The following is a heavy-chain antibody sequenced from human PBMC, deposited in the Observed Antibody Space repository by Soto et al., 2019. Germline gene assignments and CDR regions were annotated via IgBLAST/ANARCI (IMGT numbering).Heavy chain of an antibody. CDR2: ISGSGGSK. Sequence: PGGSLRLSCAASGFTFSSYAMSWVRQAPGKGMEWVAAISGSGGSKYYADSVKGRFIISRDNSKNTLYLQMNSLRVEDTAVYYCARDNPSSGNFDYWGQGTLVTVSS. D-gene: IGHD3-22*01. CDR3: ARDNPSSGNFDY. J-gene: IGHJ4*02. CDR1: GFTFSSYA. V-gene: IGHV3-23*01.